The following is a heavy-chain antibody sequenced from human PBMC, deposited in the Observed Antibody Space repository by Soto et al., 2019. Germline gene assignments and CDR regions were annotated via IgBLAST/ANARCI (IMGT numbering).Heavy chain of an antibody. CDR2: IDNAGTDS. D-gene: IGHD3-10*01. V-gene: IGHV3-74*01. CDR3: ARGWFGPDV. Sequence: MDWVRQAPGKGLVWVSGIDNAGTDSTYADSVKGRFTSSRDNAKNMLYLQMNSLRVEDTAVYYCARGWFGPDVWGKGTTVTVSS. J-gene: IGHJ6*04.